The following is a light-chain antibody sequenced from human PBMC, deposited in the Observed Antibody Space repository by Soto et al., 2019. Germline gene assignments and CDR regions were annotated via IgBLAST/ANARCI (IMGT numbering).Light chain of an antibody. V-gene: IGLV1-40*01. CDR1: SSNIVADYD. J-gene: IGLJ1*01. CDR2: GNI. CDR3: QSYDTRLSGYV. Sequence: QSVLTQPPSVSGAPGQRVTISCTGSSSNIVADYDVHWYQQLPGTAPKLLIYGNINRPSGVPDRFSGYKSGTSASLAITGLHAEDEADYYCQSYDTRLSGYVFGSGTKVTVL.